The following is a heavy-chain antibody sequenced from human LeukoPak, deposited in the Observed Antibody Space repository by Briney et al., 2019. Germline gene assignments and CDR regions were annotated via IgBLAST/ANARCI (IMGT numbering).Heavy chain of an antibody. J-gene: IGHJ4*02. D-gene: IGHD5-24*01. CDR2: IKQDGSEK. CDR1: GFTFSSYW. V-gene: IGHV3-7*04. Sequence: PGGYLRLSCAASGFTFSSYWMSWVRQAPGKGLEWVANIKQDGSEKSYVDSVKGRFTISRDNAKNSLYLQMNSLRAEDTAIYYCTRVGYIDEGIDYWGQGTLVTVSS. CDR3: TRVGYIDEGIDY.